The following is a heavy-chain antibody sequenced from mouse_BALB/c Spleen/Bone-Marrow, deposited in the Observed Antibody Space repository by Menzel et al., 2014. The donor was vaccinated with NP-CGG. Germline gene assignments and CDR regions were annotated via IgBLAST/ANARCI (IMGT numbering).Heavy chain of an antibody. CDR2: ISNGGRYA. Sequence: EVKVEESGGGLVKPGGSLKLSCAASGFTFSDYAMSWVRQTPEKRLEWVATISNGGRYAYFPDSVKGRSTISRDDAKNSLYLQMNSLRSEDTAMYYCTRSGGDSALDYWGQGTSVTVSS. CDR1: GFTFSDYA. CDR3: TRSGGDSALDY. J-gene: IGHJ4*01. V-gene: IGHV5-9-1*01.